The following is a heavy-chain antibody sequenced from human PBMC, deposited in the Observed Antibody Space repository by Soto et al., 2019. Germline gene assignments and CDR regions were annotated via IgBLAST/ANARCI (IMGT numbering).Heavy chain of an antibody. CDR3: AKDNANYGSRTFSH. Sequence: EVHLLESGGGLVQPGGYLRLSCAGVGFTFNTYAMSWVRQAPGKGLEWVAALSGTGDSADYANSVKGRFTVSSDESKNTLHLKMSRRNAENTAMYKCAKDNANYGSRTFSHWSEGDLGTVSS. V-gene: IGHV3-23*01. D-gene: IGHD3-10*01. CDR1: GFTFNTYA. CDR2: LSGTGDSA. J-gene: IGHJ4*01.